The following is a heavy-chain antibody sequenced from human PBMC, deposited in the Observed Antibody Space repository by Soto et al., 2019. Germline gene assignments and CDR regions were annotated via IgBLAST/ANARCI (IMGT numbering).Heavy chain of an antibody. J-gene: IGHJ4*02. CDR1: GYSFSSYW. CDR2: IDPSDSYT. Sequence: GESLKISCKGSGYSFSSYWISWVRQMPGKGLEWMGRIDPSDSYTNYSPSFQGHVTISADKSISTAYLQWSSLKASDTAMYYCARHNSDSSGWSSFDYWGQGTLVPVSS. V-gene: IGHV5-10-1*01. CDR3: ARHNSDSSGWSSFDY. D-gene: IGHD6-19*01.